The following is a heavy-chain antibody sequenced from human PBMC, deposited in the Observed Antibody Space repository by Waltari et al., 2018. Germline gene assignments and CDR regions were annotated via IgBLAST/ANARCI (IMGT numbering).Heavy chain of an antibody. CDR1: GFTFSSYG. Sequence: QGQLVESGGGVVQPGGSLRLSCVASGFTFSSYGIHWVRQAPGKGLEWVAFIRFDGSSKSYSDSGTGRFTISRDNSKNTLFLQMNDLRPEDTAVYYCARSAHVYYYMDVWGKGTTVTVSS. V-gene: IGHV3-30*02. CDR2: IRFDGSSK. CDR3: ARSAHVYYYMDV. J-gene: IGHJ6*03.